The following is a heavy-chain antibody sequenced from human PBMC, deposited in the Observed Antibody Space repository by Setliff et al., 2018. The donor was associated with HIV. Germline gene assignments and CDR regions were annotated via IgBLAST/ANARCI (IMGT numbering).Heavy chain of an antibody. CDR3: AAPRGMTTIFDF. CDR2: INHSGTT. J-gene: IGHJ5*01. D-gene: IGHD4-4*01. Sequence: SETLSLTCAVYGGSFSGYHWSWIRQSPGKGLEWIGEINHSGTTNYNPSLKNRATVSVDTSKNQFTLRLTSVTAADTAVYYCAAPRGMTTIFDFWGQGTLVTVSS. V-gene: IGHV4-34*01. CDR1: GGSFSGYH.